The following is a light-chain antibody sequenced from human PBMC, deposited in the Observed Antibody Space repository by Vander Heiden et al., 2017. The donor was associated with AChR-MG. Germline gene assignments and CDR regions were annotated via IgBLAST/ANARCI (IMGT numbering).Light chain of an antibody. J-gene: IGLJ2*01. CDR2: RNN. CDR3: AAWDDSLSGHVV. CDR1: SSNIGSNY. V-gene: IGLV1-47*01. Sequence: QSVLTQAPSASGTPGQRVTVSCSGSSSNIGSNYVYWYQQLPGTAPKLRIYRNNQRPSGIPDRFSGSKSGTSASLAISGLRSEDEADYYCAAWDDSLSGHVVFGGGTKLTVL.